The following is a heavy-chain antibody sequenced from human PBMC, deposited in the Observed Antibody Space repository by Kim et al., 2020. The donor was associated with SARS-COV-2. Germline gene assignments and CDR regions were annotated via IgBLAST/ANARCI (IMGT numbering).Heavy chain of an antibody. J-gene: IGHJ3*02. CDR3: ARWFPGDAFDI. V-gene: IGHV4-59*10. CDR2: T. Sequence: TNYTPSLKSRVTMSVATSKNQFSLKLSSVTAADTAVYYCARWFPGDAFDIWGQGTMVTVSS.